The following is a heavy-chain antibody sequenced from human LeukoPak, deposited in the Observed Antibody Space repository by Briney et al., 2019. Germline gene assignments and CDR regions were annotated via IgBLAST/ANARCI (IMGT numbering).Heavy chain of an antibody. V-gene: IGHV3-74*01. CDR3: ARGLVALDY. CDR2: IHSDGSSR. D-gene: IGHD2-21*01. J-gene: IGHJ4*02. CDR1: GFTFSRYW. Sequence: ESLRLSCAAPGFTFSRYWMLWVRQARGKGLVWVSRIHSDGSSRNYADSVKGRFTISRDNAKNTLYLQMKSLRVEDTAVYYCARGLVALDYGGQGTLDTLSS.